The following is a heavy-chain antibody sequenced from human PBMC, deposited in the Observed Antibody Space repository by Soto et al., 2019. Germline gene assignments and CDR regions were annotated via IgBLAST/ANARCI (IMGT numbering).Heavy chain of an antibody. V-gene: IGHV3-74*01. CDR2: INSDGSST. CDR3: ARVQGSSSLIMDYYYGMDV. J-gene: IGHJ6*02. Sequence: GGSLRLSCAASGFTFSSYWMHWVRQAPGKGLVWVSRINSDGSSTSYADSVKGRFTISRDNAKNTLYLQMNSLRAEDTAVYYCARVQGSSSLIMDYYYGMDVWGQGTTVTVSS. D-gene: IGHD6-6*01. CDR1: GFTFSSYW.